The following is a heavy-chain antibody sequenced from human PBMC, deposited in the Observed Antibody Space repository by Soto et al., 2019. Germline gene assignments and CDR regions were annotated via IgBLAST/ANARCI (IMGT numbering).Heavy chain of an antibody. Sequence: GSLRLSSAASGXTFSSYAMHWVRQAPGKGLEWVAVISYDGSNKYYADSVKGRFTICRDNSKNTLYLQMNSLRAEETAVYYCARDPPYYYGSGDETIYYYYVMDVWGQWTTVPVS. J-gene: IGHJ6*02. CDR1: GXTFSSYA. CDR3: ARDPPYYYGSGDETIYYYYVMDV. D-gene: IGHD3-10*01. CDR2: ISYDGSNK. V-gene: IGHV3-30-3*01.